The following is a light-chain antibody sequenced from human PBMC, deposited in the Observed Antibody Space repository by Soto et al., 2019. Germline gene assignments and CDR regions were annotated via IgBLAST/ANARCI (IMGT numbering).Light chain of an antibody. V-gene: IGLV2-8*01. CDR1: SSDIGGYNY. CDR2: EVN. J-gene: IGLJ2*01. CDR3: ASHSGRKNII. Sequence: QSALTQPPSASGSPGRSVTISCTGTSSDIGGYNYVSWYQQHPGKAPKLMIYEVNKRPSGVPDRFSGSKSGNTASLPVSGLQAEDEADYYCASHSGRKNIIFGGGTKLTVL.